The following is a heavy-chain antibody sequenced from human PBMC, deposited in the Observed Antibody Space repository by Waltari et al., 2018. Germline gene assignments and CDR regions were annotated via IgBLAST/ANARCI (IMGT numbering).Heavy chain of an antibody. J-gene: IGHJ4*02. D-gene: IGHD5-18*01. CDR2: INIDGGYI. Sequence: EVQLVESGGGLVQPGGSLRLSCAASGFTFGAYRQHGVRQPPGKGLEWVSRINIDGGYISYTDSVKGRFTISRDNAKNTLFLQLNSLRAEDTAVYYCARKGGRGYPYGPFYYDHWGQGTLVTVS. CDR3: ARKGGRGYPYGPFYYDH. CDR1: GFTFGAYR. V-gene: IGHV3-74*01.